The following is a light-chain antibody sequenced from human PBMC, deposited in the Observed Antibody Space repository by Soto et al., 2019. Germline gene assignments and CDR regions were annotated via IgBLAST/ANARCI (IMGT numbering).Light chain of an antibody. CDR2: EVS. CDR1: SSDVGGYTY. CDR3: CSYATSSPYV. V-gene: IGLV2-14*01. Sequence: QSALTQPASVSGSPGQSITISCTGTSSDVGGYTYVSWYQHHPGKAPKLMIYEVSNRPSGVSNRFSGSKSGNTASLTISGLQAEDEADYYCCSYATSSPYVFGTGTKVTVL. J-gene: IGLJ1*01.